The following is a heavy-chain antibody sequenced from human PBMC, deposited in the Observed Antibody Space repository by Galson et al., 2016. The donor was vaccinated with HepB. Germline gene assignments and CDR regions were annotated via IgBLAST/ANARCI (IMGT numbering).Heavy chain of an antibody. D-gene: IGHD2-15*01. CDR1: GFIFSSYA. CDR2: IKSKTDGGTT. V-gene: IGHV3-15*01. J-gene: IGHJ6*02. Sequence: SLRLSCAASGFIFSSYAMSWVRQAPGKELEWVGRIKSKTDGGTTDYAAPVKGRFSISRDDSKNTLYLQMNSLKTEDTAVYYCRYGMDVWGQGTTVTVSS. CDR3: RYGMDV.